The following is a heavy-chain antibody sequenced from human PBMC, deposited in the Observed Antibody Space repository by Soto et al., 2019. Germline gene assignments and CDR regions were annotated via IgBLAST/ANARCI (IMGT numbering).Heavy chain of an antibody. D-gene: IGHD1-26*01. CDR3: AREDILGARSFDY. CDR2: ISSGSKTI. J-gene: IGHJ4*02. V-gene: IGHV3-48*02. CDR1: GFTFSGYS. Sequence: GGSLRLSCAASGFTFSGYSVNWVRQAPGKGLEWVSYISSGSKTIYYADSVKGRFTVSRDNARNSQYLQMNSLRDEDTAVYYCAREDILGARSFDYWGQGTLVTVSS.